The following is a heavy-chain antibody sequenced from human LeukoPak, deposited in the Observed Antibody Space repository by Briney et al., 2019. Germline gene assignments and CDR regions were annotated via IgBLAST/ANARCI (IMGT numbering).Heavy chain of an antibody. V-gene: IGHV4-34*01. D-gene: IGHD2-2*01. CDR1: GGSFSGYY. CDR3: ARDGPAYTSRWYDYYYGLDV. Sequence: SETLSLTCAVYGGSFSGYYWSWIRQPPGKGLEWIGEINHSGSTNYNPSLKSRVTISVNTSKNQFSLKLSSVTAADTAVYYCARDGPAYTSRWYDYYYGLDVWGQGTTVTVSS. CDR2: INHSGST. J-gene: IGHJ6*02.